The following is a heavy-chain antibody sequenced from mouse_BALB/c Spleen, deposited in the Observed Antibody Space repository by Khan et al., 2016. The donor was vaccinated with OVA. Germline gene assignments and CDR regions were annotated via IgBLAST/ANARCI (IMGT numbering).Heavy chain of an antibody. J-gene: IGHJ1*01. CDR2: IWSGGTP. CDR1: GFSLTSYG. D-gene: IGHD2-13*01. Sequence: QVQLKQSGPGLVQPSQSLSITCTVSGFSLTSYGVHWVRQSPGKGLEWLGVIWSGGTPDYNAAFISRLSISKDNSKSQVFFKMNSLQANDTAIYYCARNGDYVHWYFDVGGAGTTVTVSS. CDR3: ARNGDYVHWYFDV. V-gene: IGHV2-2*02.